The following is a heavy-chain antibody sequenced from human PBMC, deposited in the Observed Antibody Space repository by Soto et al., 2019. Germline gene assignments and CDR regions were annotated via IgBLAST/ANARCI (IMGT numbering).Heavy chain of an antibody. D-gene: IGHD3-9*01. CDR2: IIPILGIA. CDR1: GGTFSSYT. Sequence: QVQLVQSGAEVKKPGSSVKVSCKASGGTFSSYTISWVRQAPGQGLEWMGRIIPILGIANYAQKFQGRVTITADKSTSTAYMEVSSLRSEDTAVYYCASLDYDILASDYWGQGTLVTVSS. V-gene: IGHV1-69*02. CDR3: ASLDYDILASDY. J-gene: IGHJ4*02.